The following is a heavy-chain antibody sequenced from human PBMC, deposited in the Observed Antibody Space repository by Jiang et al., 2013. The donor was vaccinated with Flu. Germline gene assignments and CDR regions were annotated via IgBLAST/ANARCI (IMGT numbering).Heavy chain of an antibody. V-gene: IGHV3-7*01. D-gene: IGHD3-10*01. CDR3: ARLDGLWFGVRGPFDY. CDR1: GFTLSASW. Sequence: QPGGPVRLSCRASGFTLSASWMSWVRQAPGKGLEWVANIKQDGSEIHYVDSVKGRFTISRDNAKNSLYLHMNSLRAEDTAVYYCARLDGLWFGVRGPFDYWGQGTQVTVSS. CDR2: IKQDGSEI. J-gene: IGHJ4*02.